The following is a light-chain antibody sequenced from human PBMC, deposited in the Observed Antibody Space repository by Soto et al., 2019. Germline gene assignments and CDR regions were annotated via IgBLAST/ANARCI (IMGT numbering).Light chain of an antibody. V-gene: IGKV3-15*01. CDR1: QSVSSN. Sequence: EIVMTQSPATLSVSPGERATLSCRASQSVSSNLAWYQQKPGQAPRLLIYGASTRATGIPARFSGSGSGTKFTLTISSLQSEDFAVYYCQQYNNCPPYTFGQGTKLEIK. J-gene: IGKJ2*01. CDR3: QQYNNCPPYT. CDR2: GAS.